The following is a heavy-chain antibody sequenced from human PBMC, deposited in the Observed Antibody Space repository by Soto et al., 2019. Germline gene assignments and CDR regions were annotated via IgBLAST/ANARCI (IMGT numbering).Heavy chain of an antibody. J-gene: IGHJ4*02. CDR2: ISAYNGNT. D-gene: IGHD3-9*01. CDR3: ARSDQYFDWLPQSPYYFDY. Sequence: ASVKVSCKASGGTFSSYAISWVRQAPGQGLEWMGWISAYNGNTKYAQKLQGRVTMTTDTSTSTAYMELRSLRSDDTAVYYCARSDQYFDWLPQSPYYFDYWGQGTLVTVSS. V-gene: IGHV1-18*01. CDR1: GGTFSSYA.